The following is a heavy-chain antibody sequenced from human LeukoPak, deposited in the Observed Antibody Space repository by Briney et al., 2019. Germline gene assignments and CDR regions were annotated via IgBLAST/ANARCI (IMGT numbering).Heavy chain of an antibody. CDR2: IWGSGGST. J-gene: IGHJ4*02. V-gene: IGHV3-23*01. D-gene: IGHD4-17*01. Sequence: PGGSLRLSCAASGFTFSSYTMNWVRQAPGKGLEWVSAIWGSGGSTSYADSVKGRFTISRDNSQNTLYVQMNSLRAEDTAVYYCAKGASGALYYFDYWGQGTLVTVSS. CDR3: AKGASGALYYFDY. CDR1: GFTFSSYT.